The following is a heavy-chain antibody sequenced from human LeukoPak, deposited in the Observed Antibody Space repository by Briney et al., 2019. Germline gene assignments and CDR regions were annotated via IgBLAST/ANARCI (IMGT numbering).Heavy chain of an antibody. CDR2: ISARGGST. D-gene: IGHD4-17*01. Sequence: GGSRRLSWAASGFTFSSYAMSWVRQAPGKGLGWVSAISARGGSTYYADSVEGRFTISRDNSNNTLYVQMNSLRAEDTAVYYCAKGDGDYVYYGMDVWGQGTTVTVSS. CDR3: AKGDGDYVYYGMDV. V-gene: IGHV3-23*01. J-gene: IGHJ6*02. CDR1: GFTFSSYA.